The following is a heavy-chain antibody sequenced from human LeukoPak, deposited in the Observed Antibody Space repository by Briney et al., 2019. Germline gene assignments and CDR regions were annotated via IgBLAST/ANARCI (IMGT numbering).Heavy chain of an antibody. D-gene: IGHD3-16*02. J-gene: IGHJ4*02. Sequence: PSETLSLTCTVSGGSISSSSYYWGWIRQPPGKGLEWIGRIYYSGSTYYNPSLKSRVTISVDTSKNQFSLKLSSVTAADTAVYYCARAAPGRLSINWGQGTLVTVSS. CDR2: IYYSGST. CDR1: GGSISSSSYY. CDR3: ARAAPGRLSIN. V-gene: IGHV4-39*07.